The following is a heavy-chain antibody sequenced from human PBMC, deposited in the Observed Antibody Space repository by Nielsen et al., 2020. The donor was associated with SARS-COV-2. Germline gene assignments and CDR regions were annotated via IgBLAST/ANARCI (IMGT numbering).Heavy chain of an antibody. V-gene: IGHV4-39*01. CDR2: IYYSGST. Sequence: SETLSLTCTVSGGSISSYYWGWIRQPPGKGLEWIGSIYYSGSTYYNPSLKSRVTISVDTSKNQFSLKLSSVTAADTAVYYCARLPIRSTKAFDIWGQGTMVTVSS. J-gene: IGHJ3*02. D-gene: IGHD2-2*01. CDR3: ARLPIRSTKAFDI. CDR1: GGSISSYY.